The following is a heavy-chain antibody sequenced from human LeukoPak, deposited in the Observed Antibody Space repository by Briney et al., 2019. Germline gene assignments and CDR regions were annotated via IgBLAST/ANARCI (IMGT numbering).Heavy chain of an antibody. CDR1: GYSISSGYY. D-gene: IGHD7-27*01. CDR2: IYHSGST. Sequence: SETLSLTCTVSGYSISSGYYWGWIRQPPGKGLEWIGSIYHSGSTYYNPSLKSRVTISVDTSKNQFSLKLSSVTAADTAVYYCARDTRGTQTGPVYYFDYWGQGTLVTVSS. J-gene: IGHJ4*02. CDR3: ARDTRGTQTGPVYYFDY. V-gene: IGHV4-38-2*02.